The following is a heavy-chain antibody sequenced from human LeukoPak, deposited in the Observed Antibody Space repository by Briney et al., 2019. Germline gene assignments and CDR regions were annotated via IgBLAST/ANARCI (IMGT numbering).Heavy chain of an antibody. D-gene: IGHD2-2*02. V-gene: IGHV1-18*01. CDR2: ISTYNANT. CDR1: GYSFTSYG. Sequence: ASVKVSCKASGYSFTSYGISWVRQAPGQGLEWMGWISTYNANTNYALKLQGRVTMTTDTSTSTAYMELRSLRSDDTAVYYCARVWEYCSSTSCYRTNFDYWGQGTLVTVSS. CDR3: ARVWEYCSSTSCYRTNFDY. J-gene: IGHJ4*02.